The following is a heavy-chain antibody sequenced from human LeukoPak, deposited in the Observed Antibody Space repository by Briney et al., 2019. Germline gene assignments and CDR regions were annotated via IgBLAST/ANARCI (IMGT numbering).Heavy chain of an antibody. Sequence: PGGSLRLSCAASGFTFSSYAMHWVRQAPGKGLEYVSAISSNGGSTYYANSVKGRFTISRDNSKNTLYLQMGSLRAEDMAVYYCARVHPYDSSGYYRNWGQGTLVTVSS. V-gene: IGHV3-64*01. CDR2: ISSNGGST. J-gene: IGHJ4*02. D-gene: IGHD3-22*01. CDR3: ARVHPYDSSGYYRN. CDR1: GFTFSSYA.